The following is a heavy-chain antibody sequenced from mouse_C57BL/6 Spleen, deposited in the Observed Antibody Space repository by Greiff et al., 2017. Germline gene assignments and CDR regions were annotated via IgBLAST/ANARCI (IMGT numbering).Heavy chain of an antibody. CDR3: ARFETAKAAVWFAY. D-gene: IGHD3-2*02. V-gene: IGHV1-64*01. J-gene: IGHJ3*01. CDR1: GYTFTSYW. Sequence: QVQLQQPGAELVKPGASVKLSCKASGYTFTSYWMHWVKQRPGQGLEWIGMIHPNSGSTNYNEKFKSKATLTVDKSSSTAYMQLRSLTSAGSAVYYCARFETAKAAVWFAYWGQEALVTVAA. CDR2: IHPNSGST.